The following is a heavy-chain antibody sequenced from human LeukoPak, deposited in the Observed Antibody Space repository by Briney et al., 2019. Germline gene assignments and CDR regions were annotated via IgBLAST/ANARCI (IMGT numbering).Heavy chain of an antibody. J-gene: IGHJ4*02. CDR3: ARRGSAFPGYLAGTPFDY. CDR2: IYYSGST. D-gene: IGHD6-13*01. Sequence: PSETLSLTCAVSGGSISSGGYYWGWIRQPPGKGLEWIGSIYYSGSTYYNPSLKSRVTISVDTSKNQFSLKLSSVTAADTAVYYCARRGSAFPGYLAGTPFDYWGQGTLVTVSS. V-gene: IGHV4-39*07. CDR1: GGSISSGGYY.